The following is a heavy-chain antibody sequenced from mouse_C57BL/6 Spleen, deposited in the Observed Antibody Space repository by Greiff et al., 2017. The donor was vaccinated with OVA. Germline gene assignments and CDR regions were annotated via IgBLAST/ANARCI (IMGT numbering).Heavy chain of an antibody. CDR2: IDPENGDT. CDR3: TFITTVVASRYFDV. V-gene: IGHV14-4*01. Sequence: VQLQQSGAELVRPGASVKLSCTASGFNIKDDYMHWVKQRPEQGLEWIGWIDPENGDTEYASKFQGPATISAATSSNTASLQLSSLTSEDTDVYYGTFITTVVASRYFDVWGTGTTVTVSS. J-gene: IGHJ1*03. D-gene: IGHD1-1*01. CDR1: GFNIKDDY.